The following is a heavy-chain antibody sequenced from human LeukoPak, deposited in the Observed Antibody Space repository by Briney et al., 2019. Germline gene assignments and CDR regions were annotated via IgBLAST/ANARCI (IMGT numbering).Heavy chain of an antibody. Sequence: TSETLSLTCTVSGGFISSSSYYWGWIRQPPGKGLEWIGSIYYSGSTYYNPSLKSRVTISVDTSKNQFSLKLSSVTAADTAVYYCARQDSGYSFDYWGQGTLVTVSS. CDR3: ARQDSGYSFDY. V-gene: IGHV4-39*01. D-gene: IGHD3-22*01. CDR2: IYYSGST. CDR1: GGFISSSSYY. J-gene: IGHJ4*02.